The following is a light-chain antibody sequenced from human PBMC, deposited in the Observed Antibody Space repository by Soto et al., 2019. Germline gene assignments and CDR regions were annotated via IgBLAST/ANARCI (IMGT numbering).Light chain of an antibody. Sequence: ENGLTQSPGTLSLSPGQRATLSCRASQSVTNSFFAWYQQKPGQSPRLLIYGISSRAAGIPDRFSGSGSGKDFTLTISRLEPEDFVVYYCQQYSSLPHTYGQGTKLEVK. CDR3: QQYSSLPHT. CDR1: QSVTNSF. V-gene: IGKV3-20*01. J-gene: IGKJ2*01. CDR2: GIS.